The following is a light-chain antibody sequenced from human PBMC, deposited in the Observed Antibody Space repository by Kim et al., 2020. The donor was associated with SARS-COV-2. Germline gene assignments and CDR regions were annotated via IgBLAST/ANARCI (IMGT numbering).Light chain of an antibody. J-gene: IGLJ2*01. Sequence: ALGQTVRITSQGDRLRIYYASWYQQKPGHAPKLVMYGKNIRPSGITQRFSGSSSVSTAYLTNTGAQAEDEADYYCDSRDNSGNQVGVGTQLTVL. CDR2: GKN. V-gene: IGLV3-19*01. CDR3: DSRDNSGNQ. CDR1: RLRIYY.